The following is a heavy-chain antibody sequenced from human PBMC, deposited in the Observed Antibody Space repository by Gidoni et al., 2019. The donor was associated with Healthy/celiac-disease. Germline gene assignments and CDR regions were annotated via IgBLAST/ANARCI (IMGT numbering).Heavy chain of an antibody. CDR1: GGSIRSYY. V-gene: IGHV4-4*07. D-gene: IGHD5-18*01. J-gene: IGHJ5*02. Sequence: QVQLQESGSGLVKPTETLSLTCTVSGGSIRSYYWSWISQPAGKGLEWIGRIYTSGSTNYNPSLKSRVTMSVDTSKNQFSLKLSSVTAADTAVYYCARDSGSYGRGWFDPWGQGTLVTVSS. CDR2: IYTSGST. CDR3: ARDSGSYGRGWFDP.